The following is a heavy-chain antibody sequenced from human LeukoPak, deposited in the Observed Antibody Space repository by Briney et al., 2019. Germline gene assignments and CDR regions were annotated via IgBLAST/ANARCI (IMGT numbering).Heavy chain of an antibody. J-gene: IGHJ4*02. D-gene: IGHD2-2*01. Sequence: ASVKVSCKASGYTFTSYGISWVRQAPGQGLEWMGWINPNSGGTNYAQKFQGRVTMTRDTSISTAYMELSRLRSDDTAVYYCARVVVVPATIDYWGQGTLVTVSS. V-gene: IGHV1-2*02. CDR3: ARVVVVPATIDY. CDR2: INPNSGGT. CDR1: GYTFTSYG.